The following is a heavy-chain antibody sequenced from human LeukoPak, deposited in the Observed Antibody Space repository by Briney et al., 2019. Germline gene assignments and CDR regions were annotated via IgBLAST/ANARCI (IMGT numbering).Heavy chain of an antibody. CDR2: IYYSGST. Sequence: SQTLSLTCTVSGGSISSGSYYWSWIRQPAGKGLEWIGYIYYSGSTNYNPSLKSRVTISVDTSKNQFSLKLSSVTAADTAVYYCARVKGYCSGGSCYDPIDYWGQGTLVTVSS. J-gene: IGHJ4*02. V-gene: IGHV4-61*10. D-gene: IGHD2-15*01. CDR3: ARVKGYCSGGSCYDPIDY. CDR1: GGSISSGSYY.